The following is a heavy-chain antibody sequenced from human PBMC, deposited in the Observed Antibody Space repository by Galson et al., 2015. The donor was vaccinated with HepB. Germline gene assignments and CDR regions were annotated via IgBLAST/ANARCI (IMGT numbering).Heavy chain of an antibody. J-gene: IGHJ6*02. CDR3: ARRAGGHSVHYYYGMDV. CDR1: GFTFSSYS. Sequence: SLRLSCAASGFTFSSYSMNWVRQAPGKGLEWVSYISSSSSTIYYADSVKGRFTISRDNAKNSLYLQMNSLRAEDTAVYYCARRAGGHSVHYYYGMDVWGQGTTVTVSS. V-gene: IGHV3-48*04. CDR2: ISSSSSTI. D-gene: IGHD2-21*01.